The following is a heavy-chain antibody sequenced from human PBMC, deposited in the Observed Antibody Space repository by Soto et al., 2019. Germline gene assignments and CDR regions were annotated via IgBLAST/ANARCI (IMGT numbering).Heavy chain of an antibody. Sequence: GGSLRLSCAASGFTFSSYGMHWVRQAPGKGLEWVAVISYDGSNKYYADSVKGRFTISRDNSKNTLYLQMNSLRAEDTAVYYCAKDFAVTTYYYGMDVWGQGTTVTVSS. CDR3: AKDFAVTTYYYGMDV. CDR2: ISYDGSNK. D-gene: IGHD4-4*01. CDR1: GFTFSSYG. J-gene: IGHJ6*02. V-gene: IGHV3-30*18.